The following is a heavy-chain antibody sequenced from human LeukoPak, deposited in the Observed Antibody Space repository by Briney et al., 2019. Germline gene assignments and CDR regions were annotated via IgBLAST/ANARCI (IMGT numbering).Heavy chain of an antibody. CDR1: GGSISSYY. CDR2: IYPSGGT. D-gene: IGHD3-16*01. V-gene: IGHV4-4*07. Sequence: SETLSLTCTVSGGSISSYYWGWIRQPAGKGLEWIGRIYPSGGTNYSPSLKSRVTLSVDTSKNQFSLRLSSVTAADTAVYYCARDRSLGELTTESPSFDSWGQGTLVTVSS. CDR3: ARDRSLGELTTESPSFDS. J-gene: IGHJ4*02.